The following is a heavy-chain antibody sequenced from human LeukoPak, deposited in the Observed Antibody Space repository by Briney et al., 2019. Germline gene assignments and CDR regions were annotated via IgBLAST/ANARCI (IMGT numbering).Heavy chain of an antibody. J-gene: IGHJ5*02. CDR1: GYTFTGYY. CDR3: ATSESQTRFET. V-gene: IGHV1-2*02. CDR2: INPNSGGT. D-gene: IGHD3-10*01. Sequence: GASVKVSCKASGYTFTGYYMHWVRQAPGQGLEWMGWINPNSGGTNYAQKFQGRVTMTRDTSISTAYLQWSSLKASDSAMYYCATSESQTRFETWGQGTLVTASS.